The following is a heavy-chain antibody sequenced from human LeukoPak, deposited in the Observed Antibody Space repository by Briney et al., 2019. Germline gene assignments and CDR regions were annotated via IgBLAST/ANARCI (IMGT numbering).Heavy chain of an antibody. CDR2: ISWNSGSI. J-gene: IGHJ6*02. Sequence: GGSLRLSCAASGFTFDDYAMHWVRQAPGKGLEWVSGISWNSGSIGYADSVKGRFTISRDNAKNSLYLQMNSLRSEDTAVYYCARGRVQLERRYYYYGMDVWGQGTTVTVSS. CDR3: ARGRVQLERRYYYYGMDV. D-gene: IGHD1-1*01. CDR1: GFTFDDYA. V-gene: IGHV3-9*01.